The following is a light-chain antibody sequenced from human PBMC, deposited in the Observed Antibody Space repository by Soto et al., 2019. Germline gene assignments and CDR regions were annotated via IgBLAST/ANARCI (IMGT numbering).Light chain of an antibody. V-gene: IGLV2-8*01. CDR2: EVN. CDR1: SSDVGGYNY. J-gene: IGLJ3*02. CDR3: SSYAGSNNWV. Sequence: QSALTQPPSASGSPGQSVTISCTGSSSDVGGYNYVSWYQQHPGKAPKLIIYEVNKRPSGVPDRFSGSKSGTSASLTVSGLQAEDEADYYCSSYAGSNNWVLGGGTKVTVL.